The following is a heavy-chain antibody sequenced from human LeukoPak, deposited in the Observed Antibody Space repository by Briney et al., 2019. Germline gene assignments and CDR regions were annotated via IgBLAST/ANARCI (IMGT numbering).Heavy chain of an antibody. CDR2: IYTSGST. CDR1: GGSISSYY. V-gene: IGHV4-4*07. Sequence: SETLSLTCTVSGGSISSYYWSWIRQPAGKGLEWIGRIYTSGSTNYNPSLKSRVTMSVDTSKNQFSLKLSFVTAADTAVYYCAREDYNYYYYGMDVWGQGTTVTVSS. CDR3: AREDYNYYYYGMDV. J-gene: IGHJ6*02. D-gene: IGHD4-11*01.